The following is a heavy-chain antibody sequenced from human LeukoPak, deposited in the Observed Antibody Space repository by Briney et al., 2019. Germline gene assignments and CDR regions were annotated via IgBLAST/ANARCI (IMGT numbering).Heavy chain of an antibody. V-gene: IGHV3-74*01. CDR1: GFTFNSYA. CDR3: ARDFLHLGG. J-gene: IGHJ3*01. Sequence: PGGSLRLSCAASGFTFNSYAMNWVRQAPGKGLEWVSGINTDGSSTSYVDSVKGRFTISRDNAKNTLYLQMNNLRAEDTAVYYCARDFLHLGGWGQGTMVTVSS. CDR2: INTDGSST. D-gene: IGHD3-16*01.